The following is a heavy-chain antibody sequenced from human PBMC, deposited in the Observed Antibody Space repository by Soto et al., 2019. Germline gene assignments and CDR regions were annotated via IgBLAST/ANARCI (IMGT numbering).Heavy chain of an antibody. CDR3: AADLGRYYDSSGYYPY. CDR2: ISGSGGST. Sequence: GGSLRLSCAASGFTFSSYAVSWVRQAPGEVLEWVSAISGSGGSTYYADSVKGRFTISRDNSKNTLYLQMNSLRAEDTAVYYCAADLGRYYDSSGYYPYWGQGTLVTVSS. D-gene: IGHD3-22*01. J-gene: IGHJ4*02. V-gene: IGHV3-23*01. CDR1: GFTFSSYA.